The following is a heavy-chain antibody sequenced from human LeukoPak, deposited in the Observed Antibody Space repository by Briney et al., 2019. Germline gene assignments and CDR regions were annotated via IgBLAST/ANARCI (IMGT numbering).Heavy chain of an antibody. Sequence: GGSLRLSCVVSGFTFNRCWMNWVRQAPGKGLEWVAHINPDGRDTYYVDSVKGRFTISRDNAQNSMYLQMNSLRVEDTAVYYCTSWGDTTAEYFQRWGQATLVTVSS. D-gene: IGHD2-21*02. J-gene: IGHJ1*01. CDR2: INPDGRDT. CDR1: GFTFNRCW. V-gene: IGHV3-7*01. CDR3: TSWGDTTAEYFQR.